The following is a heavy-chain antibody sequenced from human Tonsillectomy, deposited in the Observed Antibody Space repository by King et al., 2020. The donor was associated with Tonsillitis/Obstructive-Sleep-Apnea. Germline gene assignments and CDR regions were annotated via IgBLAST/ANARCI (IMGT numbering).Heavy chain of an antibody. CDR3: ARGLRRAFDI. Sequence: EVQLVESGGGLVQPGGSLRLSCAASGFTFSSYWMHWVRQAPGKGLVWVSRIKSDGSITTYADSVKGRFTISRDNAKNTLYLQMNSLRAEDTAVYYCARGLRRAFDIWGQGTMVTVSS. J-gene: IGHJ3*02. CDR2: IKSDGSIT. CDR1: GFTFSSYW. D-gene: IGHD4-17*01. V-gene: IGHV3-74*01.